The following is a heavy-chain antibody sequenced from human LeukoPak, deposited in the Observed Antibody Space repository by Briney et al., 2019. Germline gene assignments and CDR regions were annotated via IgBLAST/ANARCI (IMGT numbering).Heavy chain of an antibody. V-gene: IGHV3-9*01. Sequence: GGSLRLSCAASGFTFYDYAMHWVRQAPGKGLEWVSGIGWNSGSIGYADSVKGRFTISRDNAKNSLYLQMNSLRAEDTALYYCAKDGDEAIGDSSGWYSWFDPWGQGTLVTVSS. J-gene: IGHJ5*02. CDR3: AKDGDEAIGDSSGWYSWFDP. D-gene: IGHD6-19*01. CDR1: GFTFYDYA. CDR2: IGWNSGSI.